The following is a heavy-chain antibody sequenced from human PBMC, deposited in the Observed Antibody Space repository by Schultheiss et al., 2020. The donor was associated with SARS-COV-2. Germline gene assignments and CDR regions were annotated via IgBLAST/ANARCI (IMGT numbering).Heavy chain of an antibody. CDR2: ISWNSGSI. J-gene: IGHJ4*02. CDR1: GFTFDDYA. CDR3: ATTYGSGSYKDY. V-gene: IGHV3-9*01. D-gene: IGHD3-10*01. Sequence: GGSLRLSCAASGFTFDDYAMHWVRQAPGKGLEWVSGISWNSGSIGYADSVKGRFTISRDNAKNSLYLQMNSLRAEDTALYYCATTYGSGSYKDYWGQGTLVTVSS.